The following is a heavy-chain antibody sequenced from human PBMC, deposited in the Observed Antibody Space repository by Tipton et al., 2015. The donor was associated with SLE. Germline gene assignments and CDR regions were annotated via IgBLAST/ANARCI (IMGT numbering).Heavy chain of an antibody. V-gene: IGHV3-33*08. CDR3: ARGRGALDY. CDR2: IWYDGSNK. Sequence: SLRLSCAASGFTFSSYGMHWVRQAPGKGLEWVAVIWYDGSNKYYGDSVKGRFTISRDNAKNSLYLQMNSLRAEDTAVYYCARGRGALDYWGQGTLVTVSS. CDR1: GFTFSSYG. D-gene: IGHD3-10*01. J-gene: IGHJ4*02.